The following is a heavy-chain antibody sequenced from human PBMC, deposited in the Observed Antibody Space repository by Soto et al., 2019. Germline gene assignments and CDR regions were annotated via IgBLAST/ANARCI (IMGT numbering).Heavy chain of an antibody. J-gene: IGHJ6*02. CDR2: ISYDGSNK. D-gene: IGHD6-13*01. CDR3: ASLVGDYSSSWYYYYGMDV. CDR1: GFTFSSYA. V-gene: IGHV3-30-3*01. Sequence: QVQLVESGGGVVQPGRSLRLSCAASGFTFSSYAMHWVRQAPGKGLEWVAVISYDGSNKYYADSVKGRFTLSRDNYKNTLYLQMNSLRAEDTAVYYCASLVGDYSSSWYYYYGMDVWGQGTTVTVSS.